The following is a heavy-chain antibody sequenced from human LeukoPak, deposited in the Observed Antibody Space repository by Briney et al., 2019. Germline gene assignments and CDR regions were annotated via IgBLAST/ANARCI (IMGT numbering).Heavy chain of an antibody. D-gene: IGHD3-3*01. J-gene: IGHJ4*02. CDR3: AKPYYDFWSGYYTF. Sequence: TGGSLRLSCAASGFTFSSYGMHWVRQAPGKGLEWVAVISYDGSNKYYADSVKGRFTISRDNSKNTLYLQMNSLRAEDTAVYYCAKPYYDFWSGYYTFWGQGTLVTVSS. V-gene: IGHV3-30*18. CDR1: GFTFSSYG. CDR2: ISYDGSNK.